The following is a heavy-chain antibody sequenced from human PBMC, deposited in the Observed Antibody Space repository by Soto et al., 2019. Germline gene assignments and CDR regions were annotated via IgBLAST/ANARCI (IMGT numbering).Heavy chain of an antibody. V-gene: IGHV3-23*01. D-gene: IGHD6-13*01. J-gene: IGHJ6*03. CDR3: AKDLSVVVAAAGTGGYYYYYMDV. CDR2: ISGSGGST. CDR1: GFTFSSYA. Sequence: GGSLRLSCAASGFTFSSYAMSWVRQAPGKGLEWVSAISGSGGSTYYADSVKGRFTISRDNSKNTLYLQMNSLRAEDTAVYYCAKDLSVVVAAAGTGGYYYYYMDVWGKGTTVTVSS.